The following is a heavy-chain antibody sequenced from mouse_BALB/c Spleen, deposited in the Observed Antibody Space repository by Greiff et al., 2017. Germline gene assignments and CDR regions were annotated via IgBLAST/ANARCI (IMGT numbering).Heavy chain of an antibody. V-gene: IGHV1-67*01. D-gene: IGHD2-14*01. CDR2: ISTYYGNT. J-gene: IGHJ3*01. CDR3: ASGRYDALFAY. Sequence: VKLMESGPELVRPGVSVKISCKGSSYTFTDYAMHWVKQSHAKSLEWIGVISTYYGNTNYNQKFKGKATMTVDKSSSTAYMELARLTSEDSAVYYCASGRYDALFAYWGQGTLVTVSA. CDR1: SYTFTDYA.